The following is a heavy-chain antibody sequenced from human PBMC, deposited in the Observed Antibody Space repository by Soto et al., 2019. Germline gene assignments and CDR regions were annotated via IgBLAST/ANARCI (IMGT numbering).Heavy chain of an antibody. Sequence: ASVKVSCKASGYSFTSYGISWVRQAPGQGIEWMGWISAYNGNTNYAQKLQGRVTMTTDTSTSTAHMDPRRLSSDDTAVYYCAKGRGERWGDGDYWGQGTLVTVSS. CDR1: GYSFTSYG. CDR2: ISAYNGNT. J-gene: IGHJ4*02. D-gene: IGHD1-1*01. CDR3: AKGRGERWGDGDY. V-gene: IGHV1-18*01.